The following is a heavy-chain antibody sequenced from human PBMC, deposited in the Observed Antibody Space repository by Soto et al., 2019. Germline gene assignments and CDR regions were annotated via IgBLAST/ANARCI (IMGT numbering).Heavy chain of an antibody. V-gene: IGHV1-18*01. CDR3: ASDRDCGTGATCHRAWSVDY. D-gene: IGHD2-8*02. CDR2: ISTDKGYT. CDR1: GYTFLNFG. Sequence: VQLVQSGAEVKEPGASVKVSCKTSGYTFLNFGITWVRQAPGRGLEWVGWISTDKGYTTYAEKFQGRVSMTADRATNTAYMDLSSLKSDDTAVYYCASDRDCGTGATCHRAWSVDYWGRGTLVTVSS. J-gene: IGHJ2*01.